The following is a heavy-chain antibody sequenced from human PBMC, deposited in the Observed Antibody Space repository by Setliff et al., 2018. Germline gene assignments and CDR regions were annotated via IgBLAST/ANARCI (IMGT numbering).Heavy chain of an antibody. J-gene: IGHJ4*02. CDR2: IYYSGST. V-gene: IGHV4-30-4*08. CDR1: GGSISSGDYY. CDR3: ARGRSLLWFGDPGIDY. D-gene: IGHD3-10*01. Sequence: SETLSLTCTVSGGSISSGDYYWSWIRQPPGKGLEWIGYIYYSGSTYYNPSLKSRVTISVDTSKNQFSLKLSSVTAADTAVYYCARGRSLLWFGDPGIDYWGRERWSPSPQ.